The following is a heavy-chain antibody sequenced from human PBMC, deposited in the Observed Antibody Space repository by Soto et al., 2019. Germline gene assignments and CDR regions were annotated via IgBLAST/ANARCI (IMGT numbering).Heavy chain of an antibody. CDR1: GYTFTSYG. D-gene: IGHD3-3*01. J-gene: IGHJ4*02. V-gene: IGHV1-18*01. CDR2: ISASNGNT. CDR3: ASDADDFCGDYLFYFDH. Sequence: ASVKVSCKVSGYTFTSYGINWVRQAPGQGLEWMGSISASNGNTDYAQKFQGRVTMTTDTSTSTAYMELRGLRSDDTAVYYCASDADDFCGDYLFYFDHWGQGTLVTVSS.